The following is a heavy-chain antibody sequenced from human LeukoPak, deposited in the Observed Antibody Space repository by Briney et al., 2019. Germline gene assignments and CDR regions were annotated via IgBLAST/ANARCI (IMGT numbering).Heavy chain of an antibody. J-gene: IGHJ5*02. Sequence: SETLSLTCTVSGGSISSSSYYWGWIRQPPGKGLEWIGSIYYSGSTYYNSSLRSRVTISADTSKNQFSLSLSATAADTAVYYCARLLSPGWFDPWGQGTLVTVSS. D-gene: IGHD2/OR15-2a*01. CDR1: GGSISSSSYY. CDR3: ARLLSPGWFDP. V-gene: IGHV4-39*01. CDR2: IYYSGST.